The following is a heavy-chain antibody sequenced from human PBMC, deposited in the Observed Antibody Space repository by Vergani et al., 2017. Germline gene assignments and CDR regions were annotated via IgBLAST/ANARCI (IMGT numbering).Heavy chain of an antibody. CDR3: ATIGYRRWGYYFDY. CDR2: ICHTEDT. D-gene: IGHD2-2*02. J-gene: IGHJ4*02. Sequence: QVQLQESGPGLEKPPGTLSLTCAVSGDSISSNNCWTWVRQPPGKGLEWIGEICHTEDTKYSPSLKSRVTVSVDESRNLFSLRLNSVTAADTAVYYCATIGYRRWGYYFDYWGQGILVTVSS. V-gene: IGHV4-4*03. CDR1: GDSISSNNC.